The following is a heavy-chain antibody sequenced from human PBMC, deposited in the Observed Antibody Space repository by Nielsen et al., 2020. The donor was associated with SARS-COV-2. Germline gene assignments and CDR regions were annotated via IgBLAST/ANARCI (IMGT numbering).Heavy chain of an antibody. CDR2: IHHRGST. CDR1: GGSFSDYY. V-gene: IGHV4-34*01. J-gene: IGHJ4*02. Sequence: SETLSLTCAVYGGSFSDYYWSWIRQPPGKGLEWIGEIHHRGSTNYNPSLKSRVTISVDTSKNQFSLKLSSVTAADTAVYYCARRRGYSGYDWEVYYFDYWGQGTLVTVSS. D-gene: IGHD5-12*01. CDR3: ARRRGYSGYDWEVYYFDY.